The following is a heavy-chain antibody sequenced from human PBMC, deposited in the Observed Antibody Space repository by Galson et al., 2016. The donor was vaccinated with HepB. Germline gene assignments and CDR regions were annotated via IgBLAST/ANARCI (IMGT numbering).Heavy chain of an antibody. CDR2: ITDSGDTT. CDR1: GFPFSSYA. V-gene: IGHV3-23*01. CDR3: AKQRPGLY. Sequence: SLRLSCAASGFPFSSYAMSWVRQAPGKGLEWVSSITDSGDTTYYADSVRGRFTISRDNSKNTRYLQMNSLRAEDTAVYYCAKQRPGLYWLQGTLVTVSS. J-gene: IGHJ4*02.